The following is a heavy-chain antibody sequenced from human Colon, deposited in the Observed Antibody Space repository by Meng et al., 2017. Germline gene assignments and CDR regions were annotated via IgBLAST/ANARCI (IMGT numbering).Heavy chain of an antibody. CDR3: ARDLGDVRGGFDL. CDR2: TYYRIKYHK. Sequence: LLQFGQGLMQSWPTLYRTCAITGDSVSSTSTACNWNRQSPARGLEWLGRTYYRIKYHKDYALSVKSRININPDTSKKQFSLQLNSVTPEDKAIYYCARDLGDVRGGFDLWGQGTLVTVSS. D-gene: IGHD3-10*02. V-gene: IGHV6-1*01. J-gene: IGHJ4*02. CDR1: GDSVSSTSTA.